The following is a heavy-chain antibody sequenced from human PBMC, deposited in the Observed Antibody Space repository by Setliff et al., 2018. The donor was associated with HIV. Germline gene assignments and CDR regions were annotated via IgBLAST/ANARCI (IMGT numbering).Heavy chain of an antibody. CDR3: ARGRDYYGSGSYFNGRANSYYFMDV. CDR1: GGSISSNNYY. J-gene: IGHJ6*03. D-gene: IGHD3-10*01. Sequence: SETLSLTCTVSGGSISSNNYYWGWIRQSPGKGLEWFGSIYYSGNAYYNPSLKSRLTISMDTSKNQFSLGLSSVTAADTAVYYCARGRDYYGSGSYFNGRANSYYFMDVWGKGTTVTVSS. CDR2: IYYSGNA. V-gene: IGHV4-39*07.